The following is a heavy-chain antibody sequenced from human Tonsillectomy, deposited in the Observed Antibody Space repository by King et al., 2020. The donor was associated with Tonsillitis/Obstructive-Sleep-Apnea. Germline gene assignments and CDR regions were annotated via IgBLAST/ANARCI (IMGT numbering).Heavy chain of an antibody. J-gene: IGHJ4*02. V-gene: IGHV2-5*01. D-gene: IGHD3-16*01. CDR2: IHWNDEK. Sequence: TLKESGPTLVKPTQTLTLTCTFSGFSLSTNGVGVGWIRQPPGKAREWLAGIHWNDEKNNRPTLNNRVTITKETSKNQVVLTMTNMDPADTATYYCAHRRVGAGLDNWGQGTLVSVSS. CDR3: AHRRVGAGLDN. CDR1: GFSLSTNGVG.